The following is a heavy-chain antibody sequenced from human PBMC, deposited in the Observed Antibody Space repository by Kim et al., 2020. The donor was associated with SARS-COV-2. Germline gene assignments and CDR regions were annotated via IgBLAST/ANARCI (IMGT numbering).Heavy chain of an antibody. CDR1: GFTFSSYG. CDR3: ARVISWYYGWFDP. D-gene: IGHD6-13*01. J-gene: IGHJ5*02. CDR2: IWYDGSNK. Sequence: GGSLRLSCAASGFTFSSYGMHWVRQAPGKGLEWVAVIWYDGSNKYYADSVKGRFTISRDNSKNTLYLQMNSLRAEDTAVYYCARVISWYYGWFDPWGQGTLVTVSS. V-gene: IGHV3-33*01.